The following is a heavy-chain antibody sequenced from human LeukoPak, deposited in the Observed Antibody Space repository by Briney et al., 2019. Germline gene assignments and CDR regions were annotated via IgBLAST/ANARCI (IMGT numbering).Heavy chain of an antibody. D-gene: IGHD5-12*01. CDR1: GFTFSSYA. CDR2: ISGSGGST. CDR3: AKSRGGYEIDFDY. Sequence: GGSLRLTCAASGFTFSSYAMSWIRQAPGKGLEWVSAISGSGGSTYYADSVKGRFTISRDNSKNTLYLQMNSLRAEDTAVYYCAKSRGGYEIDFDYWGQGTLVTVSS. V-gene: IGHV3-23*01. J-gene: IGHJ4*02.